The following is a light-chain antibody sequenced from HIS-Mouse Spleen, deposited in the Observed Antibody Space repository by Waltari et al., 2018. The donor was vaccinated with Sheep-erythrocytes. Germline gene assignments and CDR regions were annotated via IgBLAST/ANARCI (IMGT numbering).Light chain of an antibody. V-gene: IGKV1-12*01. CDR1: QGISSW. CDR3: QQANSFPVT. Sequence: DIQMTQAPSSVSASVGDRVTITCRASQGISSWVAWYQQKSGKAPKLLISAASSLQRGDPSRFSGSGSETDFTLTISSLQPEDFATYYCQQANSFPVTLGQGTRLEIK. J-gene: IGKJ5*01. CDR2: AAS.